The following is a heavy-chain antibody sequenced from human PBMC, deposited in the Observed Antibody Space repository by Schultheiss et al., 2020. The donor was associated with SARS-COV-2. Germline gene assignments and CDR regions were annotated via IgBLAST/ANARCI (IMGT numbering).Heavy chain of an antibody. J-gene: IGHJ4*02. V-gene: IGHV3-74*01. D-gene: IGHD3-3*01. CDR1: GFTFSSYW. Sequence: GGSLRLSCAASGFTFSSYWMHWVRQAPGKGLVWVSRINSDGSSTSYADSVKGRFTISRDNAKNTLYLQMNSLRAEDTAVYYCARTLGVTIFGVADFDYWGQGTLVTVSS. CDR2: INSDGSST. CDR3: ARTLGVTIFGVADFDY.